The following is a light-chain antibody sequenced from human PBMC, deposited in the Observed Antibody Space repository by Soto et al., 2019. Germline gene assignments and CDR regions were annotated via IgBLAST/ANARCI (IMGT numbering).Light chain of an antibody. V-gene: IGLV2-23*02. Sequence: QSALTQPASVSGSPGQSITISCTGTTSDVGSYNLVSWYQHHPGKAPKPMIYEVTKRPSGFSDRFSGSKSGNTASLTISGLQAEDESIYYCCSHAGSAFGYVFGIGTNVT. CDR1: TSDVGSYNL. J-gene: IGLJ1*01. CDR2: EVT. CDR3: CSHAGSAFGYV.